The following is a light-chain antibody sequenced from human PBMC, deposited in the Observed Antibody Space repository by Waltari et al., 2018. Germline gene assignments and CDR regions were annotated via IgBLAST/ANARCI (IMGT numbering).Light chain of an antibody. Sequence: QSVLIQQPSASGPPGPRVTISCSGSSPNIRSNTVNLSQQLPGTAPKFLIYSNNQRPSGVPDRFSGSKSGTSASLAISGLQSEDEADYYCAAWDDSLNGRWVFGGGTKLTVL. V-gene: IGLV1-44*01. CDR1: SPNIRSNT. CDR2: SNN. CDR3: AAWDDSLNGRWV. J-gene: IGLJ3*02.